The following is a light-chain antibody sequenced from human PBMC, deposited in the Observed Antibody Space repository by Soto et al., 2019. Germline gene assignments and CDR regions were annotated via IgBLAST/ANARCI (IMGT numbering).Light chain of an antibody. V-gene: IGKV3-20*01. CDR3: QQYGSSPR. CDR2: GAS. CDR1: QSVSSSY. Sequence: EIVLTQSPGTLSLSPGERATLSCRASQSVSSSYLAWYQQKPGQAPRLLIYGASSRATGIADRFSGSGSGTDFTLTISRLEPEDVAVYYCQQYGSSPRFGQGTKLEIK. J-gene: IGKJ2*01.